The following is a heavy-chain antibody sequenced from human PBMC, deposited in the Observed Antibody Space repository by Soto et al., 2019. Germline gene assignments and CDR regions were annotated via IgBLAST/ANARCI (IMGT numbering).Heavy chain of an antibody. J-gene: IGHJ4*02. CDR3: AKRARGERGIVVVPAAMGFDY. D-gene: IGHD2-2*01. Sequence: GGSLRLSCAASGFTFSSYAMSWVRQAPGKGLEWVSAISGSGGSTYYADSVKGRFTISRDNSKNTLYLQMNSLRAEDTAVYYCAKRARGERGIVVVPAAMGFDYWGQGTLVTVSS. CDR1: GFTFSSYA. V-gene: IGHV3-23*01. CDR2: ISGSGGST.